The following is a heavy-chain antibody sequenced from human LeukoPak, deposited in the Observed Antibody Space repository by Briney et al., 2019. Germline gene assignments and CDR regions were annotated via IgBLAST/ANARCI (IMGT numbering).Heavy chain of an antibody. J-gene: IGHJ4*02. D-gene: IGHD6-19*01. V-gene: IGHV3-23*01. CDR2: ICGSGGST. CDR1: GFTFSSYA. Sequence: GGSLRLSCAASGFTFSSYAMSWVRQAPGKGLEWVSAICGSGGSTYYVDSVRGRFTISRDNSKNTLYLQMNSLRAEDTAVYYCAKDDPRAAVAGNPFGYWGQGTLVTVSS. CDR3: AKDDPRAAVAGNPFGY.